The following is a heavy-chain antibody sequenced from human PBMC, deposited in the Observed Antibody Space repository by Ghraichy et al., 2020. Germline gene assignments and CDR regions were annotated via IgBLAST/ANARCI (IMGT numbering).Heavy chain of an antibody. Sequence: ASVKVSCKTSGYTFTGHWMHWVRQAPGQGLEWLGRIDPSSGGANYPQKFQGRVTLTRDTSITTAYMELSRLRSDDTAVYYCATGTSGRNTFDFWGQGTLVTVSS. V-gene: IGHV1-2*06. D-gene: IGHD1-1*01. J-gene: IGHJ4*02. CDR1: GYTFTGHW. CDR2: IDPSSGGA. CDR3: ATGTSGRNTFDF.